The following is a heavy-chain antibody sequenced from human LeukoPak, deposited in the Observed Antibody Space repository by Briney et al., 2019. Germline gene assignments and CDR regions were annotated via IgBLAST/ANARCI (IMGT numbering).Heavy chain of an antibody. J-gene: IGHJ4*02. CDR1: GFTFSSHA. CDR2: ISGSAGST. CDR3: AKGAVRDIAATIDNFFDQ. D-gene: IGHD5-12*01. Sequence: GESLRLSCAASGFTFSSHALSWVRQAPGKGLEWVSDISGSAGSTYYADSVKGRFTISRDNSKNTVYLQMNSLRAEDTALYYCAKGAVRDIAATIDNFFDQWGQGTLVTVST. V-gene: IGHV3-23*01.